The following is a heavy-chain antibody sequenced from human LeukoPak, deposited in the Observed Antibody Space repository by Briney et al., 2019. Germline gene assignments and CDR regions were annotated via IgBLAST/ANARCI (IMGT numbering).Heavy chain of an antibody. J-gene: IGHJ4*02. CDR1: GFTHRSNY. V-gene: IGHV3-66*02. CDR2: IYSSGST. D-gene: IGHD6-13*01. CDR3: VRGFIAYLPAH. Sequence: GGSLRLSRAVSGFTHRSNYMSWVRQAPRKALEWVSVIYSSGSTYYADSVKGRFTISRDNTKNTLFLQMNSLNAEGTGVYFFVRGFIAYLPAHWGQGTLVSVP.